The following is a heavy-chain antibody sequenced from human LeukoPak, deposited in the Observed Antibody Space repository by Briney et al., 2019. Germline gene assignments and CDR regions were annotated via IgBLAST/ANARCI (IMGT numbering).Heavy chain of an antibody. J-gene: IGHJ5*02. CDR2: ISTSSSYI. V-gene: IGHV3-21*01. Sequence: GGSLRLSCAASGFTFNRYNMNWVRRAPGKGLEWVSSISTSSSYIYYADSVRGRFTISRDNAKNSLYLQMNSRRAEDTAVYSCARGADGVSSNSRGWFDPWGQGTLVTVSS. D-gene: IGHD2-15*01. CDR3: ARGADGVSSNSRGWFDP. CDR1: GFTFNRYN.